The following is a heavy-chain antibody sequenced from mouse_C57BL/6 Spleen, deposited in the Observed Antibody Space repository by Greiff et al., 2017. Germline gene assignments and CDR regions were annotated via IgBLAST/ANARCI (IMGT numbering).Heavy chain of an antibody. V-gene: IGHV1-15*01. CDR2: IDPETGGT. D-gene: IGHD4-1*01. J-gene: IGHJ1*03. CDR3: TRGTWDLYVDV. CDR1: GYTFTDYE. Sequence: QVQLKESGAELVRPGASVTLSCKASGYTFTDYEMHWVKQTPVHGLEWIGAIDPETGGTAYNQKFKGKAILTADKSSSTAYVELRSLTAEDSAFYYCTRGTWDLYVDVWGTGTTVTVSS.